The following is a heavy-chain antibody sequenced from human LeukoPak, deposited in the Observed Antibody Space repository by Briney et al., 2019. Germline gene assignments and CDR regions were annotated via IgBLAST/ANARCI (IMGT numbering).Heavy chain of an antibody. Sequence: SETLSLTRAVYGGSFSGYYWSWIRQPPGKGLEWIGEINHSGSTNYNPSLKSRVTISVDTSKNQFSLKLSSVTAADTAVYFCAGVYYDSSGLAQFDYWGQGTLVTVSS. J-gene: IGHJ4*02. CDR2: INHSGST. CDR1: GGSFSGYY. V-gene: IGHV4-34*01. CDR3: AGVYYDSSGLAQFDY. D-gene: IGHD3-22*01.